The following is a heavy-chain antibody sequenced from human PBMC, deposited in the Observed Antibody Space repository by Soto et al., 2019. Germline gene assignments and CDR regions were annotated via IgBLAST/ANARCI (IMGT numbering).Heavy chain of an antibody. J-gene: IGHJ4*02. CDR2: IKSDGSGT. CDR3: VRRDGDHYDGNGYLGRH. V-gene: IGHV3-74*01. CDR1: GFTFSSYW. Sequence: EVQLVESGGGLVQLGRSLRLSCAASGFTFSSYWMHWVRQVPGKGLVWVSRIKSDGSGTYYACSVEGRFTISRDNVHNTLYLQMHSLRAEDTAVYYCVRRDGDHYDGNGYLGRHWGQGTLVTVSS. D-gene: IGHD3-22*01.